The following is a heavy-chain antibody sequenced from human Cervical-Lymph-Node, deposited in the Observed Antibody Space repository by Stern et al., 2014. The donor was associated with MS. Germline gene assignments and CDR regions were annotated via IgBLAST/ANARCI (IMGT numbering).Heavy chain of an antibody. D-gene: IGHD2-2*01. J-gene: IGHJ4*02. CDR1: GGAISSDYW. CDR2: AYHSGSA. Sequence: QLQESGPGLVKPSGTLSLTCAGSGGAISSDYWWSWDRQPPGKGLGWIVEAYHSGSANYTPSLKRRFTMSVDKSKTQFSLRLTSVTAADTAVYYCARDFEFQLQCDWGQGALVTVSS. V-gene: IGHV4-4*02. CDR3: ARDFEFQLQCD.